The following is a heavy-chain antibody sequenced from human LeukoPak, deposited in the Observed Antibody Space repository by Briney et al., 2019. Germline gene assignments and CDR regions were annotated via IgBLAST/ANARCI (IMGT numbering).Heavy chain of an antibody. V-gene: IGHV3-13*01. D-gene: IGHD6-13*01. J-gene: IGHJ6*02. CDR3: ARGSVRVGMDV. CDR2: IGTAGDT. Sequence: GGSLRLSCEASGITFSTSDMHWVRQAPGKGLEWVSVIGTAGDTYYADSVKGRFTISRESAKNSLYLQMNSLRAGDTAVYYCARGSVRVGMDVWGQGTTVTVSS. CDR1: GITFSTSD.